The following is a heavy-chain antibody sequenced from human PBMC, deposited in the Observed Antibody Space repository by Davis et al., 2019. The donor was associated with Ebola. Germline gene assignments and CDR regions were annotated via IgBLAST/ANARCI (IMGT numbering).Heavy chain of an antibody. V-gene: IGHV4-34*01. D-gene: IGHD2-15*01. J-gene: IGHJ6*04. CDR3: ASLGYCSGGSCYSDYYYGMDV. Sequence: SETLSLTCAVYGGSFSGYYWSWIRQPPGKGLEWIGEINHSGSTYYNPSLKSRVTISVDTSKNQFSLKLSSVTAADTAVYYCASLGYCSGGSCYSDYYYGMDVWGKGTTVTVSS. CDR1: GGSFSGYY. CDR2: INHSGST.